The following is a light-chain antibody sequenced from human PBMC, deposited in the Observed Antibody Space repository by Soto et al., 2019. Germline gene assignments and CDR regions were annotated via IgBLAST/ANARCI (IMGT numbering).Light chain of an antibody. Sequence: EIVLTQSPATLSLSPGERATLSCSASQSVSSYLAWYQQKPGQAHRLLIYDASNRATGIPARFTGSGSGTDFTLTISSLEPEDFAVYYCQQRSNWPPIYPFGQGTKLEIK. J-gene: IGKJ2*01. CDR1: QSVSSY. CDR3: QQRSNWPPIYP. CDR2: DAS. V-gene: IGKV3-11*01.